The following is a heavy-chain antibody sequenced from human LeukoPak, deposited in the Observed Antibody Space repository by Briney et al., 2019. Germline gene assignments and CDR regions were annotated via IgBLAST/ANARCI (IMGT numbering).Heavy chain of an antibody. CDR1: RFTFSNYA. V-gene: IGHV3-30*04. CDR2: ISNDGSYE. J-gene: IGHJ3*02. D-gene: IGHD6-6*01. Sequence: GRSLRLSCTASRFTFSNYAMHWVRQAPGKGPEWVAFISNDGSYEYYADSVKGRFTISRDNSKSTLYLQMNSLRPDDTVVYSCARDVHYTSSKPGWPFDIWGQGTVVTVSS. CDR3: ARDVHYTSSKPGWPFDI.